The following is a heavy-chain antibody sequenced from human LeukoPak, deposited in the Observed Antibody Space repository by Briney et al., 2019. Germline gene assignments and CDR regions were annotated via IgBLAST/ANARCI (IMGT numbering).Heavy chain of an antibody. J-gene: IGHJ6*02. CDR1: GYTFTSYG. CDR2: ISAYNGNT. Sequence: ASVKVSCKASGYTFTSYGISWVRQAPGQGLEWMGWISAYNGNTNYAQKLQGRVTMTTDTSTSTAYMELRSLRSDDTAVYYCARAPHRYSGIYYYYGMDVWGQGTTVTVSS. CDR3: ARAPHRYSGIYYYYGMDV. V-gene: IGHV1-18*01. D-gene: IGHD5-12*01.